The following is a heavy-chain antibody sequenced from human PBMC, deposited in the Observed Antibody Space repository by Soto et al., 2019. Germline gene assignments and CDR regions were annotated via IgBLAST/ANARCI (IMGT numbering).Heavy chain of an antibody. CDR3: ARAPYYDFWSGDYYYGMDV. CDR2: IIPIFGTA. CDR1: GCPFSSYA. V-gene: IGHV1-69*13. J-gene: IGHJ6*02. Sequence: SVKVSCKASGCPFSSYAISWARQAPGQGLEWMGGIIPIFGTANYAQKFQGRVTITADESTSTAYMELSSLRSEDTAVYYCARAPYYDFWSGDYYYGMDVWAQGTTVTVSS. D-gene: IGHD3-3*01.